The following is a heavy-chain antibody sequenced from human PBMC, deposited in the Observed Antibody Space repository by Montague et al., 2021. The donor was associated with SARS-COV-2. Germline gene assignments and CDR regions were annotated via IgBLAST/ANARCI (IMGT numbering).Heavy chain of an antibody. J-gene: IGHJ2*01. CDR2: IFGSAAGT. CDR3: AKQPGAGAVVYWYFDL. Sequence: SLRLSCAASGFAFNNFAMSWVRQAPGKGLEWVSSIFGSAAGTYYGDSVKGRFTISRDNSKNTLYLQMNSLSAEDTAKYYCAKQPGAGAVVYWYFDLWGRGTVVSVSS. D-gene: IGHD6-19*01. CDR1: GFAFNNFA. V-gene: IGHV3-23*01.